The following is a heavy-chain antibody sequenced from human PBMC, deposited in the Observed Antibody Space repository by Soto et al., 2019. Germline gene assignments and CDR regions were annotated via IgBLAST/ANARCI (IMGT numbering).Heavy chain of an antibody. CDR3: ARDRWESYYERYLFDY. D-gene: IGHD3-16*01. CDR2: ISYDGIRT. V-gene: IGHV3-30-3*01. J-gene: IGHJ4*02. Sequence: QVQLVESGGGVVQPGRSLRLACAASGFTFSDYAMHWVRQAPGKGLEWVAAISYDGIRTNYADSVKGRFTISRLNSKNTLYLQMYSLRPEDTAVYYCARDRWESYYERYLFDYWGQGTLVTVSS. CDR1: GFTFSDYA.